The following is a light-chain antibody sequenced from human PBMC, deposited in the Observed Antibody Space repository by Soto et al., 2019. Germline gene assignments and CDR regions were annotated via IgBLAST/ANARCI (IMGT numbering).Light chain of an antibody. CDR1: EGIASW. J-gene: IGKJ2*01. CDR3: QQSNSFPFT. Sequence: DIQMTQSPSSVSASVGDRVTITCRASEGIASWVAWYQQKPWKAPMLLIYKAYILQSGVPSRFSGSGSGTAFTLTINSLQPADFATYYCQQSNSFPFTFGQGTKLEIK. V-gene: IGKV1-12*01. CDR2: KAY.